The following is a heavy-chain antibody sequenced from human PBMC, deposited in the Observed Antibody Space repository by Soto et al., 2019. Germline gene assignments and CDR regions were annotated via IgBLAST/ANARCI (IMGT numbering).Heavy chain of an antibody. CDR2: ISSSSSYI. CDR3: AREGLEQQLVLY. D-gene: IGHD6-13*01. Sequence: EVQLVESGGGLVKPGGSLRLSCAASGFTFSSYSMNWVRQAPGKGLEWVSSISSSSSYIYYADSVKGRFTISRDNAKNSLYLQMNSLRAEDTAVYYCAREGLEQQLVLYWGQGTLVTVSS. CDR1: GFTFSSYS. V-gene: IGHV3-21*01. J-gene: IGHJ4*02.